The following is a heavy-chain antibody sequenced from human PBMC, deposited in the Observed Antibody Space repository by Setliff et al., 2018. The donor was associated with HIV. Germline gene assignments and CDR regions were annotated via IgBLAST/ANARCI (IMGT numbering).Heavy chain of an antibody. CDR1: GYTFSNYP. D-gene: IGHD3-3*01. V-gene: IGHV1-3*04. J-gene: IGHJ4*01. CDR2: VNTGKGDT. CDR3: ARDRFTLTGSIFGF. Sequence: ASVKVSCKTSGYTFSNYPIHWLRQAPGQRPEWMGWVNTGKGDTKYSQRFRDRLTITTDSSASSVYMELSSLSSDDTAIYYCARDRFTLTGSIFGFWGHGTLVTVSS.